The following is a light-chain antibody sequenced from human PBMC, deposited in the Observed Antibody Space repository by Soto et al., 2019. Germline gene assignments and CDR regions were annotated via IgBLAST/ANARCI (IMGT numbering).Light chain of an antibody. J-gene: IGLJ1*01. V-gene: IGLV1-47*01. CDR3: ATWDDSLSGYV. CDR1: TPNIGSNY. Sequence: QSVLTQPPSASGTPGQRVTISCSGSTPNIGSNYVYWYQQLPGTAPKLLIYRNNQRPSGVPDRFSGSKSGTSVSLAISGLRSEDEADYYCATWDDSLSGYVFGAGTKVTVL. CDR2: RNN.